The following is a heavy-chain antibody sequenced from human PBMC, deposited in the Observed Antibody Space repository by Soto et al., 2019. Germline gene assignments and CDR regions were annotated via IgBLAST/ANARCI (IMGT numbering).Heavy chain of an antibody. V-gene: IGHV4-59*08. J-gene: IGHJ4*02. CDR1: GGSISCYY. CDR2: IYYSGST. CDR3: ARHTLDFWSGYYTGMPEHFDY. Sequence: SETLSLTCTVSGGSISCYYWSWIRQPPGKGLEWIGYIYYSGSTNYNPSPKSRVTISVDTSKNQFPLKLSSVTAADTAVYYCARHTLDFWSGYYTGMPEHFDYWGQGTLVTVPS. D-gene: IGHD3-3*01.